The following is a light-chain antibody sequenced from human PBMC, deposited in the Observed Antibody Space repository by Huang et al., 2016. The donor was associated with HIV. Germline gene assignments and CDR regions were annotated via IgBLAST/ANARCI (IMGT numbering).Light chain of an antibody. CDR3: QQRSNCPPWT. J-gene: IGKJ1*01. Sequence: EIVLTQSQATLSLSPGERANLSCRASQSVSSYLACYQQKPGQAPRLLIYDASNRSPVIPARFIGICSWTDFTLTISSLEPEDFAVYYCQQRSNCPPWTFGQGTKVEIK. V-gene: IGKV3-11*01. CDR1: QSVSSY. CDR2: DAS.